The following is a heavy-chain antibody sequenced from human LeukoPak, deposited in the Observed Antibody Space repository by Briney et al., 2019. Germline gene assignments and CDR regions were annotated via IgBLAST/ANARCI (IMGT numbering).Heavy chain of an antibody. V-gene: IGHV1-2*04. J-gene: IGHJ1*01. CDR2: INPNSGGT. Sequence: ASVNVSCKASGYTFTSYDINWVRQATGQGLEWMGWINPNSGGTNYAQKFQGWVTMTRDTSISTAYMELSRLRSDDTAVYYCARGSQTQGYYDSSGFSGYFQHWGQGTLVTVSS. CDR1: GYTFTSYD. CDR3: ARGSQTQGYYDSSGFSGYFQH. D-gene: IGHD3-22*01.